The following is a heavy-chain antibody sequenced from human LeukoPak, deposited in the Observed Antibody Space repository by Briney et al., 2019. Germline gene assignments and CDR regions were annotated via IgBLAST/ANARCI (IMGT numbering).Heavy chain of an antibody. J-gene: IGHJ3*02. CDR3: ARGEGYCTNGVCHPGAFDI. CDR1: GYTFTGYY. V-gene: IGHV1-2*02. D-gene: IGHD2-8*01. Sequence: GASVKVSCKASGYTFTGYYMHWVRQAPGQGLERMGWINPNTGGTNYAQKFQGRVTMTRDTSISTAYMELSRLRSDDTAVYYCARGEGYCTNGVCHPGAFDIWGQGTMVIVSS. CDR2: INPNTGGT.